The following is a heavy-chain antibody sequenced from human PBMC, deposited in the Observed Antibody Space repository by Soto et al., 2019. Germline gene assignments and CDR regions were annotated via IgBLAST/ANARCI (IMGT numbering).Heavy chain of an antibody. Sequence: ASVKVSCKTSGYTFTTYGITWVRQAPGQGLEWMGWISGCNGDTNYAQKLQGRVTLTTDTSTSTAYMELRSLRSDDTAVFYCATEVGTHFDYWGQGTLVTVSS. CDR2: ISGCNGDT. CDR3: ATEVGTHFDY. CDR1: GYTFTTYG. D-gene: IGHD3-10*01. J-gene: IGHJ4*02. V-gene: IGHV1-18*01.